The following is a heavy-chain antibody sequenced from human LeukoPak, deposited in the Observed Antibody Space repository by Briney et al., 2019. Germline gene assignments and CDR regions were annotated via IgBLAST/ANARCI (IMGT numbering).Heavy chain of an antibody. CDR3: SRGDFNDYGDYVDAFEI. CDR1: GFTFSSYW. V-gene: IGHV3-7*01. CDR2: INPDGSEK. Sequence: GGSLRLSCAASGFTFSSYWMSWVRQAPGKGLELVANINPDGSEKYCVDSVKGRFTISRDNAKKSLYLQMNSLRADDTAVYYCSRGDFNDYGDYVDAFEIWGQGTMVTVSA. J-gene: IGHJ3*02. D-gene: IGHD4-17*01.